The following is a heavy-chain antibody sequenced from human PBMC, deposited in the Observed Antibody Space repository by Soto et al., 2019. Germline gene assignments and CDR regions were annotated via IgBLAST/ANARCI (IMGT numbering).Heavy chain of an antibody. V-gene: IGHV1-3*01. CDR2: ISGADGNT. D-gene: IGHD4-17*01. J-gene: IGHJ4*02. CDR3: ARDRTTSSTRRFDY. CDR1: GYTFTNYA. Sequence: ASVKVSCKASGYTFTNYAIHWVRQAPGQRLEWMGWISGADGNTRYSPKFQGRLAISTDTSASTAYMELSSLRSEDTAVFYCARDRTTSSTRRFDYWGQGTLVTVSS.